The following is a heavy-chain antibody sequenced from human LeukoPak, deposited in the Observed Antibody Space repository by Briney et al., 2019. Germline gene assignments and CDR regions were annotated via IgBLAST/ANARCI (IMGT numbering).Heavy chain of an antibody. CDR3: AKDCGWLHFCS. CDR2: ISGSGGST. D-gene: IGHD5-24*01. Sequence: GGSLRLSCAASGFTFSSYGMSWVRQAPGKGLEWVSAISGSGGSTYYADSVKGRFTISRDNSKNTLYLQMNSLRAEDTAIYYCAKDCGWLHFCSWGQGTLVTVSS. V-gene: IGHV3-23*01. J-gene: IGHJ5*02. CDR1: GFTFSSYG.